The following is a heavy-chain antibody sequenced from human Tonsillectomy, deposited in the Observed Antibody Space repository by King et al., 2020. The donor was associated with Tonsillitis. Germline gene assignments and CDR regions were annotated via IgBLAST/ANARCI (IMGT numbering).Heavy chain of an antibody. CDR1: GFTFSSYA. CDR3: ARGYCINGVCYFDY. CDR2: ISYDGSNK. D-gene: IGHD2-8*01. J-gene: IGHJ4*02. V-gene: IGHV3-30-3*01. Sequence: VQLVESGGGVVQPGRSLRLSCEASGFTFSSYAVHWVRQAPGKGLEWGAVISYDGSNKYYAEFVKGRFSISRDNSKNTLYLQMNSLRAEDTAVYYCARGYCINGVCYFDYWGQGTLVTVSS.